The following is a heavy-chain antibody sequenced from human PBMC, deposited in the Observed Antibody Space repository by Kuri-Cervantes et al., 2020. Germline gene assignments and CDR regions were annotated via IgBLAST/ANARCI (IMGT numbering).Heavy chain of an antibody. V-gene: IGHV4-34*01. J-gene: IGHJ6*02. CDR3: ARDGVLIAARPGVYYYYYGMDV. Sequence: SETLSLTCAVYGGSFTTYYQWTWIRQPPGKGPEWIEEINESGTIDYNPSLKSRVTISTDMSKNQFSLKLSAVTAADTAMYYCARDGVLIAARPGVYYYYYGMDVWGQGTTVTVSS. CDR2: INESGTI. CDR1: GGSFTTYY. D-gene: IGHD6-6*01.